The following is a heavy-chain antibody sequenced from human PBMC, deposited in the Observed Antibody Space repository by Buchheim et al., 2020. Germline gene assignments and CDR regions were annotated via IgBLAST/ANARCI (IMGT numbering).Heavy chain of an antibody. J-gene: IGHJ4*02. CDR1: GFTFSSYW. Sequence: EVQLVESGGGLVQPGGSLRLSCAASGFTFSSYWMSWVRQAPGKGLEWVANIKQDGSEKYYVDSVKGRFTISRDNAKNSLYLQMNSLGVEDTGVYYCARDPPFHCTSTSCYAPWFDFWGQGTL. CDR3: ARDPPFHCTSTSCYAPWFDF. V-gene: IGHV3-7*01. CDR2: IKQDGSEK. D-gene: IGHD2-2*01.